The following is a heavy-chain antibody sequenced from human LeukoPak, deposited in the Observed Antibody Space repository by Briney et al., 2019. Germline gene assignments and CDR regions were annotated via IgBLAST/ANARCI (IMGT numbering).Heavy chain of an antibody. CDR2: ISGSGGDT. CDR1: GFAFSSYA. J-gene: IGHJ2*01. Sequence: PGGSLRLSCAASGFAFSSYAMSWVRQAPGKGLEWVSAISGSGGDTWYADSVRGRFTISRDNSKNALYMQVNSLRAEDTAIYYCAKDRTVGASYWYFDLWGRGTLVTVSS. CDR3: AKDRTVGASYWYFDL. V-gene: IGHV3-23*01. D-gene: IGHD1-26*01.